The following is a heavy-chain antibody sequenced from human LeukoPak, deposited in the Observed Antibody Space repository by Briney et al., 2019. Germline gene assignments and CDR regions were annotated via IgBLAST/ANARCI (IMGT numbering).Heavy chain of an antibody. CDR3: ASRIVVVVAATREVADY. CDR1: GGSISSYY. Sequence: SETLSLTCTVSGGSISSYYWSWIRQPAGKGLEWIGSIYYSGSTYYNPSLKSRVTISVDTSKNQFSLKLSSVTAADTAVYYCASRIVVVVAATREVADYWGQGTLVTVSS. J-gene: IGHJ4*02. V-gene: IGHV4-4*07. D-gene: IGHD2-15*01. CDR2: IYYSGST.